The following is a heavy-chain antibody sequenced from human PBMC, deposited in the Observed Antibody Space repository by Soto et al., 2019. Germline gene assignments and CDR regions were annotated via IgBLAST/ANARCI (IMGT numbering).Heavy chain of an antibody. CDR3: ARRSYTMIVVLITESDAFDI. D-gene: IGHD3-22*01. Sequence: PSETLPLTCTVSGGSISSSSYYWGWIRQPPGKGLEWIGSIYYSGSTYYNPSLRSRVTISVDTSTNQFSLKLSSVTAADTAVYYCARRSYTMIVVLITESDAFDIWGKGTMVTVSS. CDR2: IYYSGST. V-gene: IGHV4-39*01. CDR1: GGSISSSSYY. J-gene: IGHJ3*02.